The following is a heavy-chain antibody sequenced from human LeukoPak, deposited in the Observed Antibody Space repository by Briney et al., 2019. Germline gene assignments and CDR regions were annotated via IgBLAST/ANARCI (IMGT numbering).Heavy chain of an antibody. CDR1: GYTFTSYY. Sequence: GASVKVSCKASGYTFTSYYMHWVRQAPGQGLEWMGGIIPIFGTANYAQKFQGRVTITTDESTSTAYMELSSLRSEDTAVYYCARLSPLIDSRYSGYDHYYYYYYMDVWGKGTTVTVSS. V-gene: IGHV1-69*05. CDR2: IIPIFGTA. J-gene: IGHJ6*03. CDR3: ARLSPLIDSRYSGYDHYYYYYYMDV. D-gene: IGHD5-12*01.